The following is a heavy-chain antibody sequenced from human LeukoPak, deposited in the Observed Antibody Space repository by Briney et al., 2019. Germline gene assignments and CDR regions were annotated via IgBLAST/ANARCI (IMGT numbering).Heavy chain of an antibody. D-gene: IGHD3-3*01. CDR2: INPNSGGT. Sequence: ASVKVSRKASGYTFTGYYMHWVRQAPGQGLEWMGWINPNSGGTNYAQKFQGRVTMTRDTSISTAYMELSRLRSDDTAVYYCARGGLEWLPTASPIDYWGQGTLVTVSS. V-gene: IGHV1-2*02. CDR3: ARGGLEWLPTASPIDY. J-gene: IGHJ4*02. CDR1: GYTFTGYY.